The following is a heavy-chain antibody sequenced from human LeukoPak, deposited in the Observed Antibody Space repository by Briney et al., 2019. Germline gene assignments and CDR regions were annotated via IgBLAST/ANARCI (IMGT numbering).Heavy chain of an antibody. CDR2: ISGSGGST. D-gene: IGHD2-15*01. CDR3: AKDQSGSAYCSGGSCYPY. V-gene: IGHV3-23*01. J-gene: IGHJ4*02. Sequence: PGGSLRLSCAASGFTFSSYAMSWVRRAPGKGLEWVSAISGSGGSTYYADSVKGRFTISRDNSKNTLYLQMNSLRAEDTAVYYCAKDQSGSAYCSGGSCYPYWGQGTLVTVSS. CDR1: GFTFSSYA.